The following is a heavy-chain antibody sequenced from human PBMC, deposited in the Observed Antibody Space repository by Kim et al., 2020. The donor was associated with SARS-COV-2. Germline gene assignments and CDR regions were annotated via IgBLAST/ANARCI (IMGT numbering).Heavy chain of an antibody. V-gene: IGHV1-46*01. CDR3: ARVYGSGSYYDYYYYGMDV. J-gene: IGHJ6*02. D-gene: IGHD3-10*01. Sequence: ASVKVSCKASGYTFTSYYMHWVRQAPGQGLEWMGIINPSGGSTSYAQKFQGRVTMTRDTSTSTVYMELSSLRSEDTAMYYCARVYGSGSYYDYYYYGMDVWGQGTTVTVSS. CDR2: INPSGGST. CDR1: GYTFTSYY.